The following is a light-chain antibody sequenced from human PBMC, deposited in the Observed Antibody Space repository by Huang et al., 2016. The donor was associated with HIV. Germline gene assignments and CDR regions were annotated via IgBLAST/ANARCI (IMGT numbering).Light chain of an antibody. CDR2: DAS. V-gene: IGKV1-33*01. J-gene: IGKJ1*01. Sequence: DIQMTQSPSSLSASVGDRVTITCQASQDISNYLNWYQQKPGKAPKLLIYDASNLETEVPSRFSGSGSVTDFTLPITSLQPEDIATYYCQQYESLPRTFGQGTKVGIK. CDR3: QQYESLPRT. CDR1: QDISNY.